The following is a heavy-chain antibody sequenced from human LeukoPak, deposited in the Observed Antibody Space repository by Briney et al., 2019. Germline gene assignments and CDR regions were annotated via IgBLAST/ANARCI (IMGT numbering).Heavy chain of an antibody. CDR2: IGADTGNT. D-gene: IGHD1-7*01. J-gene: IGHJ4*02. CDR3: ARDSRETGSTSDFDF. Sequence: ASLKVSCKTSGYTFNDYGISWVRQAPGKGLEWMGWIGADTGNTNFAQKLQDRVTMATDTSTSTAYMELRSLTSDDTAVYYCARDSRETGSTSDFDFWGQGTLVTVSS. V-gene: IGHV1-18*04. CDR1: GYTFNDYG.